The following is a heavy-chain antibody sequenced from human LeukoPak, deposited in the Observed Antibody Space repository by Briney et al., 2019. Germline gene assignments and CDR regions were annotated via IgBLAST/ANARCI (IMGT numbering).Heavy chain of an antibody. CDR3: ARARGMAYLDY. Sequence: GGSLRLSCAASGLTFSSYAMSWVRQAPGKGLEWVSAISGSRGSTYYADSVKGRFTISRDNSKNTLYLQMNSLRAEDTAVYYCARARGMAYLDYWGQGTLVTVSS. V-gene: IGHV3-23*01. CDR1: GLTFSSYA. D-gene: IGHD5-24*01. J-gene: IGHJ4*02. CDR2: ISGSRGST.